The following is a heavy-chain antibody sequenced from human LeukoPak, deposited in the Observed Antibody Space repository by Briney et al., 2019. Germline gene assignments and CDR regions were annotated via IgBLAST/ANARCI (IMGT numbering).Heavy chain of an antibody. CDR2: IKQDGSEK. J-gene: IGHJ3*02. Sequence: QTGGSLRLSCAASGFTFSSYWMSWVRQAPGKGLEWVANIKQDGSEKYYVDSVKGRFTISRDNAKNSLYLQMNSLRAEDTAVYYCARPQVNDYGDCGIWGQGTMVAVSS. CDR3: ARPQVNDYGDCGI. V-gene: IGHV3-7*01. CDR1: GFTFSSYW. D-gene: IGHD4-17*01.